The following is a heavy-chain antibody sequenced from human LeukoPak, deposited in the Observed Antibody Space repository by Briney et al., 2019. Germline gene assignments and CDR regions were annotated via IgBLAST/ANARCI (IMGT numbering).Heavy chain of an antibody. J-gene: IGHJ4*02. Sequence: PGGSLRLSCAASGFTFSTFWMHWVRQAPGKGLVWVARIGRDGSDTNYADSVKGRFIISRDNAKNTLYLQMSSLRAEDTAVYFCARSMTGAYLDYWGQGTLVPVSS. V-gene: IGHV3-74*01. CDR1: GFTFSTFW. CDR2: IGRDGSDT. D-gene: IGHD1-20*01. CDR3: ARSMTGAYLDY.